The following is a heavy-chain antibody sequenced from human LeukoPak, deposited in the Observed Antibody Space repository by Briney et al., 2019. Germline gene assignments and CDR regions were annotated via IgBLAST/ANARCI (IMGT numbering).Heavy chain of an antibody. CDR2: IRYDGSNK. CDR1: GFTFSSYA. CDR3: AKGHSNYYYYYMDV. D-gene: IGHD4-11*01. V-gene: IGHV3-30*02. Sequence: GGSLRLSCAASGFTFSSYAMHWVRQAPGKGLEWVAFIRYDGSNKYYADSVKGRFTISRDNSKNTLYLQMNSLRAEDTAVYYCAKGHSNYYYYYMDVWGKGTTVTVSS. J-gene: IGHJ6*03.